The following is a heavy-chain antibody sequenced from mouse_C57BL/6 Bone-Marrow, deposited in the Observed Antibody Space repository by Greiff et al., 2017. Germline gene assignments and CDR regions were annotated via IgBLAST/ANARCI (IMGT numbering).Heavy chain of an antibody. V-gene: IGHV1-15*01. D-gene: IGHD1-1*01. CDR3: TRGGYYGSSSYYAMDY. CDR2: IDPETGGP. Sequence: QVQLQQSGAELVRPGASVTLSCKASGYTFTDYEMHWVSRPPLHGLEWIGAIDPETGGPAYNQKFKGKAILTADKSSSTAYMELRSLTSEDSAVYYCTRGGYYGSSSYYAMDYWGQGTSVTVSS. J-gene: IGHJ4*01. CDR1: GYTFTDYE.